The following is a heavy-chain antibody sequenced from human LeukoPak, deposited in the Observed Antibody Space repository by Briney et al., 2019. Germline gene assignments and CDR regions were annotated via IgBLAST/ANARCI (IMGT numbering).Heavy chain of an antibody. CDR2: ISPGGGPT. D-gene: IGHD3-9*01. Sequence: PGGSLRLSCAGSGFPFSSHGMNWVRQAPGKGLEWVSGISPGGGPTYYADSVKGRFTISRDNSKNTLYLQMNSLRAEDTAVYYCARGPFYNILTGFRGRFLGFDSWGQGTLITVSS. CDR1: GFPFSSHG. CDR3: ARGPFYNILTGFRGRFLGFDS. J-gene: IGHJ4*02. V-gene: IGHV3-23*01.